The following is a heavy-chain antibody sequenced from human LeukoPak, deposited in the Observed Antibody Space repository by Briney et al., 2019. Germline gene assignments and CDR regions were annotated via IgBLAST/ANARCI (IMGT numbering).Heavy chain of an antibody. V-gene: IGHV3-64D*06. J-gene: IGHJ6*02. CDR1: GFTFSSYA. CDR2: ISSNGGST. CDR3: VKDLRYCSSTSCFIGFGMDV. D-gene: IGHD2-2*01. Sequence: PGGSLRLSCSASGFTFSSYAMHWVRQAPGKGLEYVSAISSNGGSTYYADSVKGRFTISRDKSKNTLYLQMSSLRAEDTAVYYCVKDLRYCSSTSCFIGFGMDVWGQGTTVTVSS.